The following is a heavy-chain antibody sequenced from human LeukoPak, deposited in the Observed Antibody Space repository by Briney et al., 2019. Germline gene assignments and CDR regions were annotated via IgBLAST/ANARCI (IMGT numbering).Heavy chain of an antibody. V-gene: IGHV3-23*01. CDR2: ISGSGGST. Sequence: GGSLRLSCAASGFTFSSYAMSWVRQAPGKGLEWVSAISGSGGSTYYADSVKGRFTTSRDNSKNTLYLQMNSLRAEDTAVYYCARDQYYDTSGYSRGFDYWGQGTLVTVSS. D-gene: IGHD3-22*01. CDR1: GFTFSSYA. CDR3: ARDQYYDTSGYSRGFDY. J-gene: IGHJ4*02.